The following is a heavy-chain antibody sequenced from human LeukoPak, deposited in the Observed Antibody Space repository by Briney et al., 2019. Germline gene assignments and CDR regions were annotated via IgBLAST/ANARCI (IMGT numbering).Heavy chain of an antibody. CDR1: GYTFTSYG. CDR3: ARDIRFLEWLFPDAFDI. D-gene: IGHD3-3*01. J-gene: IGHJ3*02. V-gene: IGHV1-2*02. Sequence: ASVKVSCKASGYTFTSYGISWVRQAPGQGLEWMGWINPNSGGTNYAQKFQGRVTMTRDTSISTAYMELSRLRSDDTAVYYCARDIRFLEWLFPDAFDIWGQGTMVTVSS. CDR2: INPNSGGT.